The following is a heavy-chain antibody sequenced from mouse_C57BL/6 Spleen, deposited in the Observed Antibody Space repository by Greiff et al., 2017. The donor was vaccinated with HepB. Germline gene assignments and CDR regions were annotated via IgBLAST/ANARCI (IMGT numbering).Heavy chain of an antibody. CDR1: GYTFTTYP. Sequence: QVQLKESGAELVKPGASVKMSCKASGYTFTTYPIAWMQQNHGKSLEWIGNFHPYNDDTKYNEKFKGKATLTVEKSSSTVYLELSRLTSDDSAVYYCARRGDYDPYYYAMDYWGQGTSVTVSS. CDR2: FHPYNDDT. CDR3: ARRGDYDPYYYAMDY. J-gene: IGHJ4*01. V-gene: IGHV1-47*01. D-gene: IGHD2-4*01.